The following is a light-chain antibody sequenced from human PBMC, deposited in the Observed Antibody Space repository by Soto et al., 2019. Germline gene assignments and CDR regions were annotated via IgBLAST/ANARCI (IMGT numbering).Light chain of an antibody. Sequence: QSALTQTASVTGSPGQSITISCTGTSSDVGGYNYVSWYQQYPGKAPKLMIYEVSNRPSGVSNRFSGSKSGNTASLTISGLQAEDEADYFCSSYTISTTHVVFGGGTKLTVL. V-gene: IGLV2-14*01. CDR2: EVS. CDR1: SSDVGGYNY. J-gene: IGLJ2*01. CDR3: SSYTISTTHVV.